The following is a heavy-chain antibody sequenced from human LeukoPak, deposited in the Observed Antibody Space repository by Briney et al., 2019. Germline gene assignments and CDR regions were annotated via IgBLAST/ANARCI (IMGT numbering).Heavy chain of an antibody. Sequence: PSETLSLTCTASGNSISSDDNYWSWIRQPAGKGLEWIGRIYTSGSTYYNPSLKSRVTISVDTSKNQFSLKLSSVTAADTAVYYCARRNWNDVSWGQGTLVTVSS. J-gene: IGHJ4*02. D-gene: IGHD1-1*01. CDR3: ARRNWNDVS. CDR1: GNSISSDDNY. V-gene: IGHV4-61*02. CDR2: IYTSGST.